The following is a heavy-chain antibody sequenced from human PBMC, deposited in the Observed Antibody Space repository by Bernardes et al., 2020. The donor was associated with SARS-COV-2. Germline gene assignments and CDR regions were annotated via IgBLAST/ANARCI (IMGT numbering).Heavy chain of an antibody. J-gene: IGHJ4*02. D-gene: IGHD1-26*01. CDR2: INGDGSSI. CDR3: ARGSGNYYFDY. CDR1: GFTFSSYW. V-gene: IGHV3-74*01. Sequence: GGALRRSCAASGFTFSSYWMHWVRLGPGKGPVWVSRINGDGSSINYADSVKGRFTISRDNARNTLYLEMNSLRAEDTAVYYCARGSGNYYFDYWGQGTLVTVSS.